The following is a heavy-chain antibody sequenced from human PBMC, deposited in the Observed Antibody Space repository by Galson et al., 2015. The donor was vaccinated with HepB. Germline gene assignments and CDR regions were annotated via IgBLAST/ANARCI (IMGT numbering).Heavy chain of an antibody. CDR2: ISYDGINK. CDR3: ASLETRGMTTMPFDY. CDR1: GFTFSNCA. D-gene: IGHD5-24*01. J-gene: IGHJ4*02. Sequence: SLRLSCAASGFTFSNCAFHWVRQAPGKGLEWVALISYDGINKYYADSLKGRFTISRDKSKNTLFLQMNNMRGEDTALYYCASLETRGMTTMPFDYWGQGTLVTVSS. V-gene: IGHV3-30-3*02.